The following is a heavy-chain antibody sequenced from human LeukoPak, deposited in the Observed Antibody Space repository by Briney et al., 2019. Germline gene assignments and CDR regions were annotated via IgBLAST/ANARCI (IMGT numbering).Heavy chain of an antibody. CDR2: IYHSGTT. Sequence: PSETLSLTCAVSGYSISSDYYWGWIRQPPGKGLEWVGSIYHSGTTHYSPSLKSRVTISVDTSKNQFSLKLSSVTAADTAVYYCVRDRDRRDFDYWGQGTLVTVSS. V-gene: IGHV4-38-2*02. CDR3: VRDRDRRDFDY. D-gene: IGHD2-15*01. J-gene: IGHJ4*02. CDR1: GYSISSDYY.